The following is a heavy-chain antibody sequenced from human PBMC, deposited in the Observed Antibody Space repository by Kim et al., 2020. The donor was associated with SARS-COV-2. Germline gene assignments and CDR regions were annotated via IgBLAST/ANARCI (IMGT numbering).Heavy chain of an antibody. J-gene: IGHJ5*02. CDR1: GGSISSSSYY. CDR2: IYYSGST. CDR3: ARARIMITFGGVIAEPNWFDP. D-gene: IGHD3-16*02. V-gene: IGHV4-39*07. Sequence: SETLSLTCTVSGGSISSSSYYWGWIRQPPGKGLEWIGSIYYSGSTYYNPYLKSRVTISVDTSKNQFSLKLSSVTAADTAVYYCARARIMITFGGVIAEPNWFDPWGKGTLVTVSS.